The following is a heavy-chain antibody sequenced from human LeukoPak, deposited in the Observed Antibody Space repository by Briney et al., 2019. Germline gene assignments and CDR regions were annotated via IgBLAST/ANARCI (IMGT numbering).Heavy chain of an antibody. Sequence: SETLSLTCAVYGGSFSGYYWSWIRQPPGKGLEWIGEINHSGSTNYNPSLKSRVTISVDTSKNQFSLKLSSVTAADTAVYYCRLYYYGSGSYYFDYWGQGTLVTVSS. CDR1: GGSFSGYY. V-gene: IGHV4-34*01. CDR2: INHSGST. D-gene: IGHD3-10*01. CDR3: RLYYYGSGSYYFDY. J-gene: IGHJ4*02.